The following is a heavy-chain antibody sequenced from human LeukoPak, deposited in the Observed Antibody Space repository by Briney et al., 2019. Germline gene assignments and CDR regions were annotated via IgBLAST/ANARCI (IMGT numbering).Heavy chain of an antibody. D-gene: IGHD3-10*01. CDR1: GGAFSGYF. J-gene: IGHJ4*02. Sequence: TSETLSLTCAVYGGAFSGYFWSWIRQPPGKGLEWIGEINDSGGTNYNPSLKSRVTISLDTSRNQLSLKLSSVSAADTAVYYCARSDHRALNYWGQGTLVTVSS. CDR2: INDSGGT. V-gene: IGHV4-34*01. CDR3: ARSDHRALNY.